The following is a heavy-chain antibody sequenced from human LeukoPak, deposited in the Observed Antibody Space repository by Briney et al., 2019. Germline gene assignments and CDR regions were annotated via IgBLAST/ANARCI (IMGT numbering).Heavy chain of an antibody. CDR1: GDSVSSNSAA. CDR2: TYYRSKWYS. J-gene: IGHJ4*02. V-gene: IGHV6-1*01. CDR3: ARGQTGSGRIFDY. D-gene: IGHD2-15*01. Sequence: SQTLSLTCVISGDSVSSNSAACNWIRQSPSRGLEWLGRTYYRSKWYSDFAEYVKGRITINPDTSKNQFSLQLISATPEDTAVYYCARGQTGSGRIFDYWGQGTLVTVSS.